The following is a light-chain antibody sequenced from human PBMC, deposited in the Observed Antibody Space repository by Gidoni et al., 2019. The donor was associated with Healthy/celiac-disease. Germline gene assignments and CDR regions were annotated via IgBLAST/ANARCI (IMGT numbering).Light chain of an antibody. Sequence: DIQMTQSPSSLSASVGDRVTITCRASQSISSYLYWYQQKPGKAPKLLIYAASSLQSGVPSRFSGSGSGTDFTLTISSLQPEDFATYYCQQGYRTPLTFGGGTKVEIK. CDR1: QSISSY. J-gene: IGKJ4*01. CDR3: QQGYRTPLT. CDR2: AAS. V-gene: IGKV1-39*01.